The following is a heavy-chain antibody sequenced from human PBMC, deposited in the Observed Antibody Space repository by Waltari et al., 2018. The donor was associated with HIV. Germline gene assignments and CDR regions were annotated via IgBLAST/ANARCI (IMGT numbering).Heavy chain of an antibody. V-gene: IGHV3-15*01. CDR1: GFPLRDAW. Sequence: EGQLVESGGDLVKLGGCHSLSCAASGFPLRDAWTDWVRQVPVKGLEWVAHIRSRADGGTKDYAAVVKGRFTVSRDDSNSTLYLQMNSLKTGDTGVYYYATEETYAAGTYFDYWGQGTLVTVSS. CDR3: ATEETYAAGTYFDY. J-gene: IGHJ4*02. D-gene: IGHD6-25*01. CDR2: IRSRADGGTK.